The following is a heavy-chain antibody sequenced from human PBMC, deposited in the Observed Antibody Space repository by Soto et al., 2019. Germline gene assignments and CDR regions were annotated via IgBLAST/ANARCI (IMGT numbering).Heavy chain of an antibody. Sequence: SETLSLTCTVSGGSISIGGYYLGWIRHYPGKILEWIGYIYSSGSTYYNPSLKSRILISLDTSKNQFSLRLNSVTAADTAVYYCARANRVEPDAISGGHYYYAMDVWGQGTRFTVSS. D-gene: IGHD2-2*02. J-gene: IGHJ6*02. CDR1: GGSISIGGYY. CDR3: ARANRVEPDAISGGHYYYAMDV. V-gene: IGHV4-31*03. CDR2: IYSSGST.